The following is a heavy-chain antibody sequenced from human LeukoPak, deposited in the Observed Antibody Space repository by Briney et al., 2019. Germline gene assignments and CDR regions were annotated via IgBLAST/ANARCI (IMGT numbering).Heavy chain of an antibody. CDR1: GYSFTSSW. D-gene: IGHD2-8*01. CDR2: IFPGDSQT. Sequence: GESLKISCQASGYSFTSSWIGWVRQMPGKGLEWMGIIFPGDSQTYYSPSFQGQVTMSADKSINTAYLQWSSLKALDTAVYYCARFNAPRFVDNWFDPWGQGTLVTVS. CDR3: ARFNAPRFVDNWFDP. J-gene: IGHJ5*02. V-gene: IGHV5-51*01.